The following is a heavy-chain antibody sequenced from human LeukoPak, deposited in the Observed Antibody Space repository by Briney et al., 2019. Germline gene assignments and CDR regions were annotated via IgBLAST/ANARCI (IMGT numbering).Heavy chain of an antibody. CDR2: IYHSGNT. V-gene: IGHV4-30-2*01. J-gene: IGHJ6*02. Sequence: SETLSLTCSVSGVSITRGVYCWSWLRQPPGKGLEWIGYIYHSGNTYYDPSLKSRVTISVDRPKNHFSLRLTSVTAADTAVYYCARAYFYNGRDVWGQQTTVTVSS. CDR1: GVSITRGVYC. CDR3: ARAYFYNGRDV.